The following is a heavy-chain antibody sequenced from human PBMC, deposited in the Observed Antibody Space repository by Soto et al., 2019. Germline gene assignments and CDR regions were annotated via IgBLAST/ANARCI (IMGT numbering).Heavy chain of an antibody. CDR2: ITASGSST. J-gene: IGHJ4*02. CDR1: GFTFSIYA. D-gene: IGHD3-16*01. CDR3: ARRGGGGSTSFYLDF. Sequence: GGSLRLSCAASGFTFSIYATSWVRQAPGKGLEWVSSITASGSSTYYADSAKGRFTISRDNSKNTLYLQMNGLRADDTAVYYCARRGGGGSTSFYLDFWGQGTLVTVSS. V-gene: IGHV3-23*01.